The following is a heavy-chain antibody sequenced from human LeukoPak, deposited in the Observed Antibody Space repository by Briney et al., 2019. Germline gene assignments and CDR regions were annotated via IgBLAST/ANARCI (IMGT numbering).Heavy chain of an antibody. D-gene: IGHD2-8*01. V-gene: IGHV1-2*02. CDR1: GYTFTGYY. Sequence: GASVKVSCKASGYTFTGYYMHWVRQAPGQGLEWMGWINPNSGGTNYAQKLQGRVTMTTDTSTSTAYMELRSLRSDDTAVYYCARELYCTNGVCYSRHNDYWGQGTLVTVSS. CDR3: ARELYCTNGVCYSRHNDY. J-gene: IGHJ4*02. CDR2: INPNSGGT.